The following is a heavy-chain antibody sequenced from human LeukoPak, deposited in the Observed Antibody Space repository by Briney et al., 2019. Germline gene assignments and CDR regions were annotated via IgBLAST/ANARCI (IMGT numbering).Heavy chain of an antibody. Sequence: GGSLRLSCAASGFTFSSYAMHWVRQAPGKGLEWMTVISYDGRKEYSAASVKGRFSISRDNSKKILYLQMNSLRVEDTAVYYCAREDSSGLLGRVGLDAYDPWGQGTRVTVAS. J-gene: IGHJ3*01. CDR1: GFTFSSYA. D-gene: IGHD3-22*01. CDR2: ISYDGRKE. V-gene: IGHV3-30*01. CDR3: AREDSSGLLGRVGLDAYDP.